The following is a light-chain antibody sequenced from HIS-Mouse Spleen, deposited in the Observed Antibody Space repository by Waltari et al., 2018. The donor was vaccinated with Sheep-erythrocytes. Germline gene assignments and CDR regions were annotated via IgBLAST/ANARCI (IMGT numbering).Light chain of an antibody. CDR2: GAY. CDR3: QQRSNWLTWT. Sequence: EIVLTQSPGTLSLSPGERATLSCRASQSVRSSYLAWYQQKPGQAPRLLIYGAYSRATGIPDRFSGSESGTDVTLTISSLEPEDFAVYYCQQRSNWLTWTFGQGTKVEIK. V-gene: IGKV3D-20*02. CDR1: QSVRSSY. J-gene: IGKJ1*01.